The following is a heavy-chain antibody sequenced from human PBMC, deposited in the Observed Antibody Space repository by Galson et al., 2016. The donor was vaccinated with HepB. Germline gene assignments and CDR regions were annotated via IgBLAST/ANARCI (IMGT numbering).Heavy chain of an antibody. V-gene: IGHV4-34*04. CDR2: IHYRAST. CDR3: ARAPRAFGIMGPHPAAFDI. Sequence: ETLSLTCASYGWSLSRYSSRWIHQPPGKGLGSTWQIHYRASTNNNPSPKRRATISIDTSKNQFSLRVNSVTAADTAVYYCARAPRAFGIMGPHPAAFDIWGQGTMVTVSS. J-gene: IGHJ3*02. D-gene: IGHD1-26*01. CDR1: GWSLSRYS.